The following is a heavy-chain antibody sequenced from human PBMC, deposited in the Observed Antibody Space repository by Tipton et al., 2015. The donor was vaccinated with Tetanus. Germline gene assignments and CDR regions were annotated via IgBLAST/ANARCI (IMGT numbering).Heavy chain of an antibody. CDR1: GYTFTSYD. Sequence: QMQLVQSGAEVKKPGASVKVSCKASGYTFTSYDINWVRQATGQGLEWMGWMNPNSGNTGYAQKFQGRVTMTRNTSISTAYMELSSLRSEDTAVYYCARGTIHDYGDSVWFDPWGQGTLVTVSS. D-gene: IGHD4-17*01. CDR2: MNPNSGNT. V-gene: IGHV1-8*01. J-gene: IGHJ5*02. CDR3: ARGTIHDYGDSVWFDP.